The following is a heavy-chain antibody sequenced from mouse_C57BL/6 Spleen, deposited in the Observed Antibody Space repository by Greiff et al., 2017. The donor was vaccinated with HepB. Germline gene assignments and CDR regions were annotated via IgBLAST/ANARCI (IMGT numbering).Heavy chain of an antibody. J-gene: IGHJ4*01. V-gene: IGHV1-54*01. D-gene: IGHD4-1*01. CDR3: ARLGGDY. Sequence: QVQLQQSGAELVRPGTSVKVSCKASGYAFTNYLIEWVKQRPGQGLEWIGVINPGSGGTNYNEKFKGKATLTADKSSSTAYMQRSSLSSEGSAVCICARLGGDYWGQGTPVTVSS. CDR1: GYAFTNYL. CDR2: INPGSGGT.